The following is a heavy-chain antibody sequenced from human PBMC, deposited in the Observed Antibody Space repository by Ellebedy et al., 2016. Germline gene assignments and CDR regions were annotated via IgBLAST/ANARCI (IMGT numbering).Heavy chain of an antibody. CDR1: GFTFSSYS. CDR3: AKDGEYYFDY. V-gene: IGHV3-21*01. Sequence: GESLKISXAASGFTFSSYSMNWVRQAPGKGLEWVSSISSSSSYIYYADSVKGRFTISRDNAKNSLYLQMNSLRAEDTAVYYCAKDGEYYFDYWGQGTLVTVSS. CDR2: ISSSSSYI. D-gene: IGHD4-17*01. J-gene: IGHJ4*02.